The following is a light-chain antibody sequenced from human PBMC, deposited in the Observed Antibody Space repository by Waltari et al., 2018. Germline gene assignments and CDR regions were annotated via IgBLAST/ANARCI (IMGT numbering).Light chain of an antibody. CDR1: SSNIGSNF. CDR2: RNN. J-gene: IGLJ3*02. Sequence: QSVMTQPPSASATPGQRVIISCSGSSSNIGSNFVYWYQHFPGTAPKLLIYRNNPRPPGGPYPVSCPKAWTSTPLGNSWARSGEWAGYLCAAWDYSLNCGVFGGRTKVTVL. V-gene: IGLV1-47*01. CDR3: AAWDYSLNCGV.